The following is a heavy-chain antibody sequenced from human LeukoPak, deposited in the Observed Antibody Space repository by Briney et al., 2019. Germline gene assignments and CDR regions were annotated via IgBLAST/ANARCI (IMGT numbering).Heavy chain of an antibody. V-gene: IGHV1-69*05. CDR2: LIPIFGTA. J-gene: IGHJ4*02. CDR1: GGTFSSYA. D-gene: IGHD5-24*01. Sequence: SVKVSCKASGGTFSSYAISWVRRAPGQGLEWMGGLIPIFGTANYAQKFQGRVTITTDESTSTAYMELSSLRSEDTAVYYCARLPRGGYNFLAPDDYWGQGTLVTVSS. CDR3: ARLPRGGYNFLAPDDY.